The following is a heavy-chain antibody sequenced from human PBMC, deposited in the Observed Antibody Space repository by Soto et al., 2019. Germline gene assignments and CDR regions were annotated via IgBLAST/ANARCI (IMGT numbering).Heavy chain of an antibody. CDR3: ARVPTP. Sequence: SETLSLTCAVSGGSIRSGGYSWSWIRQPPGKGLEWIGYIYHSGSTYYNPSLKSRVTISVDRSKNQFSLKLSSVTAADTAVYYCARVPTPRGQEPWSPSPQ. CDR2: IYHSGST. J-gene: IGHJ5*02. V-gene: IGHV4-30-2*01. CDR1: GGSIRSGGYS.